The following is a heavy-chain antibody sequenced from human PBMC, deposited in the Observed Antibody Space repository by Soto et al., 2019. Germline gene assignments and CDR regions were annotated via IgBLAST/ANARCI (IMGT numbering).Heavy chain of an antibody. CDR2: ISSSGSTI. J-gene: IGHJ4*02. CDR1: GFTFSSYE. V-gene: IGHV3-48*03. Sequence: GGSLRLSCAASGFTFSSYEMNWVRQAPGKGLEWVSYISSSGSTIYYADSVKGRFTISRDNAKNSLYLQMNSLRAEDTAVYYCARRVTAMVNLDYWGQGTLVTVSS. D-gene: IGHD5-18*01. CDR3: ARRVTAMVNLDY.